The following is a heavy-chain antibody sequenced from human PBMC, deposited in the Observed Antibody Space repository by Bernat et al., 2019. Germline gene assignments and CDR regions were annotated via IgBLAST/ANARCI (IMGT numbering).Heavy chain of an antibody. D-gene: IGHD3-3*01. CDR2: SNTNTGNP. CDR1: GYTFTSYA. CDR3: ASPLRFLEWLSPLDYYYYMDV. J-gene: IGHJ6*03. V-gene: IGHV7-4-1*02. Sequence: QAQLVQSGSELKKPGASVKVSCKASGYTFTSYAMNWVRQAPGQGLEWMGWSNTNTGNPTYAQGFTGRFVFSLDTSVSTAYLQISSLKAEVTAVYYCASPLRFLEWLSPLDYYYYMDVWGKGTTVTVSS.